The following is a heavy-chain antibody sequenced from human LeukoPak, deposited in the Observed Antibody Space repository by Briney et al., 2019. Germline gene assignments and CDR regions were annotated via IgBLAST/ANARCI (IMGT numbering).Heavy chain of an antibody. CDR3: AREVGSVGDRGPFDY. CDR2: INHSGST. D-gene: IGHD3-10*01. Sequence: SETLSLTCAVYGGSFSGYYWSWIRQPPGKGLEWIGEINHSGSTNYNPSLKSRVTISVDTSKNQFSLKLSSVTAADTAVYYCAREVGSVGDRGPFDYWGQGTLVTVSS. V-gene: IGHV4-34*01. CDR1: GGSFSGYY. J-gene: IGHJ4*02.